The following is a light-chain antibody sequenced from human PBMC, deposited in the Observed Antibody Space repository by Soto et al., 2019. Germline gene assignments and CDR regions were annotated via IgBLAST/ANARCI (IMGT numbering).Light chain of an antibody. CDR2: DAS. CDR1: HGITSY. V-gene: IGKV1-33*01. J-gene: IGKJ3*01. CDR3: QKCDYLPI. Sequence: DIQMTQSPSSLSAAVGDRVTITCQASHGITSYFTWYQHKPGKAPKLLIYDASILEAGVPSRFSGSGSGTDFTFTISSLQPEDVATYYCQKCDYLPIFGPGTTVDLK.